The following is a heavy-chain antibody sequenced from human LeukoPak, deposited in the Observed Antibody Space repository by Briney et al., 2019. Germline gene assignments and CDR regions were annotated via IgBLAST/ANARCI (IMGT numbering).Heavy chain of an antibody. V-gene: IGHV3-43*01. D-gene: IGHD2-2*01. Sequence: GGSLRLSCAASGFTFDDYPMHWVRQTPKKGVEWGSLITWDGAVTHYADSVKGRFTISRDNSKNSLYLQMNSLRVEDTALYYCVKDMSEGPHTSSLQYWGHGTPVTVSS. CDR1: GFTFDDYP. CDR3: VKDMSEGPHTSSLQY. CDR2: ITWDGAVT. J-gene: IGHJ4*01.